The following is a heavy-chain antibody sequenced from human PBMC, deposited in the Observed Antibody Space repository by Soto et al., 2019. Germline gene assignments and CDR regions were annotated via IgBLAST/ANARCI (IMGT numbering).Heavy chain of an antibody. D-gene: IGHD4-17*01. Sequence: PGESLKISCAASGFIFSSYSMNWVRQAPGKGLEWVSYIRSSSSPKYYADSVKGRFTISRDNANNSLYLQMNSLRAEDTAVYYCARKGYGDYGGMDVWGQGTTVTVSS. CDR1: GFIFSSYS. CDR3: ARKGYGDYGGMDV. CDR2: IRSSSSPK. V-gene: IGHV3-21*06. J-gene: IGHJ6*02.